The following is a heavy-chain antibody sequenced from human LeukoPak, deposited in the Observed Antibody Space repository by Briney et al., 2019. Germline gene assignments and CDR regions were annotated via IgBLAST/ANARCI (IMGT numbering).Heavy chain of an antibody. CDR2: INHSGST. CDR3: ARGPGIFGVVIMGGLDY. CDR1: GGSFSGYY. V-gene: IGHV4-34*01. Sequence: SETLSLTCAVYGGSFSGYYWSWIRQPPGKGLEWIGEINHSGSTNYNPSLKSRVTISVGTSKNQFSLKLSSVTAADTAVYYCARGPGIFGVVIMGGLDYWGQGTLVTVSS. D-gene: IGHD3-3*01. J-gene: IGHJ4*02.